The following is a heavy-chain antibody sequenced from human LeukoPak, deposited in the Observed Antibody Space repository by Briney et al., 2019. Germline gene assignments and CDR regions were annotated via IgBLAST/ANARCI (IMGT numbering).Heavy chain of an antibody. CDR3: SRFYSSGWASGAFDI. V-gene: IGHV3-49*04. D-gene: IGHD3-22*01. CDR1: GFTFSDYA. J-gene: IGHJ3*02. Sequence: PGRSLRLSCTTSGFTFSDYAVSWVRQAPGKGLERIGFIRNKANGGTTEYAASVEGRFTISRDDSKTIAHLQMSSLKTEDTAVYYCSRFYSSGWASGAFDIWGQGTMVTVSS. CDR2: IRNKANGGTT.